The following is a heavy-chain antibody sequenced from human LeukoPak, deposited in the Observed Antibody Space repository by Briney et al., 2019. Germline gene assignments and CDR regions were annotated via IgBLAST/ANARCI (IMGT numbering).Heavy chain of an antibody. CDR3: ARDFWSGYYSAFDI. CDR2: IYTSGST. J-gene: IGHJ3*02. Sequence: SETPSLTCTVSGGSISSYYWSWIRQPAGKGLEWIGRIYTSGSTNYNPSLKSRVTMSVDTSKNQFSLKLSSVTAADTAVYYCARDFWSGYYSAFDIWGQGTMVTVSS. D-gene: IGHD3-3*01. V-gene: IGHV4-4*07. CDR1: GGSISSYY.